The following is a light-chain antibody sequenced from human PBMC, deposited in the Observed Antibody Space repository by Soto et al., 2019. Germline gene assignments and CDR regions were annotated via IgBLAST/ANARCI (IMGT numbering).Light chain of an antibody. J-gene: IGKJ2*01. CDR2: ASF. Sequence: DIQMTQSPSSLSVSVRDRVTITCRASQSIDNFLHWYQQKPGKAPKLLIYASFNLQSGVPSRFSGSGSGTDFTLTISSLQPEDFATYYCQQSYNIPYTFGQGTKLEIK. CDR1: QSIDNF. CDR3: QQSYNIPYT. V-gene: IGKV1-39*01.